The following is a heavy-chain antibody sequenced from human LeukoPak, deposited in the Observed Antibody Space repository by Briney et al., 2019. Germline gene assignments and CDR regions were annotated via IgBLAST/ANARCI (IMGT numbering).Heavy chain of an antibody. CDR3: VRSALYDSGGYPDDAFDI. V-gene: IGHV3-64*01. CDR1: GFTFSNYA. Sequence: PGGSLRLSCAASGFTFSNYAMYWVRQAPGKGLEYVSGISSNGGSTYYANSVKGRFTISRDNSKNTLYLQMGSLRAEDMAVYYCVRSALYDSGGYPDDAFDIWGQGTMVTVSS. J-gene: IGHJ3*02. D-gene: IGHD3-22*01. CDR2: ISSNGGST.